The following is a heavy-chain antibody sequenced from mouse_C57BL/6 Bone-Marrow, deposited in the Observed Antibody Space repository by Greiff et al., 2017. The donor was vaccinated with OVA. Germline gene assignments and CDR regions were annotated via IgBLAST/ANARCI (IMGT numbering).Heavy chain of an antibody. Sequence: EVMLVESGGGLVQPGESLKLSCESNEYEFPSHDMSWVRKTPEKRLVLVAAINSDGGSTYYPDTMERRFIISRDNTKKTLYLQMSSLRSEDTALYYCARLDDYDGDWYFDVWGTGTTVTVSS. J-gene: IGHJ1*03. D-gene: IGHD2-4*01. CDR1: EYEFPSHD. CDR2: INSDGGST. CDR3: ARLDDYDGDWYFDV. V-gene: IGHV5-2*01.